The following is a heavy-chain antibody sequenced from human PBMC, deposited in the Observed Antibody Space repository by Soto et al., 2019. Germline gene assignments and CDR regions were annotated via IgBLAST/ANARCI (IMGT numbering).Heavy chain of an antibody. J-gene: IGHJ4*02. D-gene: IGHD4-4*01. CDR3: ARFDDYSDYVDY. V-gene: IGHV4-34*01. CDR1: GGSFSGYY. Sequence: SETLSLTCAVYGGSFSGYYWSWIRQPPGKVLEWIGEINHSGSTNYNPSLKSRVTISVDTSKNQFSLKLSSVTAADTAVYYCARFDDYSDYVDYWGQGTLVTVS. CDR2: INHSGST.